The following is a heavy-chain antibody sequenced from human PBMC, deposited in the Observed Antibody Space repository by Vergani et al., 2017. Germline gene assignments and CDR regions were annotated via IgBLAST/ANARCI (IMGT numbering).Heavy chain of an antibody. D-gene: IGHD3-3*01. Sequence: QVQLVESGGGVVQPGRSLRLSCAASGFTFSSYGMHWVRQAPGKGLEWVAVISYDGSNKYYADSVKGRFTISRDNSKNTLYLQMNSLRAEDTAVYYCAKARITIWGALDYWGQGTLVTVSS. CDR1: GFTFSSYG. J-gene: IGHJ4*02. CDR2: ISYDGSNK. CDR3: AKARITIWGALDY. V-gene: IGHV3-30*18.